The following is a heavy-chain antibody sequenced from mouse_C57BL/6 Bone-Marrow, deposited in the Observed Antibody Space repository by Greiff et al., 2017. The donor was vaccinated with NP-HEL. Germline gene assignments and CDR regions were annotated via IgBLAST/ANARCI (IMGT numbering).Heavy chain of an antibody. J-gene: IGHJ1*03. CDR2: IHPNSGST. CDR3: ARAYSKGYFDV. D-gene: IGHD2-5*01. CDR1: GYTFTSYW. Sequence: VQLQQSGAELVKPGASVKLSCKASGYTFTSYWMHWVKQRPGQGLEWIGMIHPNSGSTNYNEKFKSKATLTVDKSSSTAYMQLSSLTSEDSAVYYCARAYSKGYFDVWGTGTTVTVSS. V-gene: IGHV1-64*01.